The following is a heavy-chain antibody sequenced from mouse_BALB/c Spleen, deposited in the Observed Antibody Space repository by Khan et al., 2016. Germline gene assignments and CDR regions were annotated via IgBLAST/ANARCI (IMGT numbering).Heavy chain of an antibody. CDR2: IEPANGNT. CDR3: ARSPYDYDVGFAY. CDR1: GFNIKDTY. Sequence: VRLQQSGAELVKPGASVKLSCTASGFNIKDTYMHWVKQRPEQGLEWIGRIEPANGNTKYDPKFQGKATITADTSSNTAYLQLSSLTSEDTAVYYCARSPYDYDVGFAYWGQGTLVTVSA. V-gene: IGHV14-3*02. J-gene: IGHJ3*01. D-gene: IGHD2-4*01.